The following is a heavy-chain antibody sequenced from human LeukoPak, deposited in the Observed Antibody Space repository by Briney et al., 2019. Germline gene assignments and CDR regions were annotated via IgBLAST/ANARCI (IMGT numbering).Heavy chain of an antibody. CDR1: GLSVRGSY. V-gene: IGHV3-53*01. J-gene: IGHJ4*02. D-gene: IGHD6-13*01. CDR3: TRDLTGTTWSENDY. CDR2: IYSGDRR. Sequence: PGGSLRLSCEVSGLSVRGSYMSWVRQAPGKGLEWVSVIYSGDRRYYADSVKGRFTISRDTSKNTLYLQMSNLRADDTARYYCTRDLTGTTWSENDYWGQGTLVTISS.